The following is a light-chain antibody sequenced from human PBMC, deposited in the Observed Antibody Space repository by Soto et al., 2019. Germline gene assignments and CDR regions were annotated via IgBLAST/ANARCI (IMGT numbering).Light chain of an antibody. Sequence: DILMTQSPSSLSASVGDRVTITCRASQSIGSYLHWYQQKEGRAPALLVYASSNLQSGVPSRFSGSGSATDFTLTIKSLQPEDVATYYCQQCYSSPWTFGQGTRVDLK. CDR1: QSIGSY. CDR3: QQCYSSPWT. V-gene: IGKV1-39*01. J-gene: IGKJ1*01. CDR2: ASS.